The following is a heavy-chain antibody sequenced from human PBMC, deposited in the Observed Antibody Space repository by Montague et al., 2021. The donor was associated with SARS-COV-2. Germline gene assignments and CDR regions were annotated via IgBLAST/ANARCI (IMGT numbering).Heavy chain of an antibody. J-gene: IGHJ4*02. V-gene: IGHV4-4*02. CDR2: IYLSGFT. CDR3: ARGGLGNRGLDY. D-gene: IGHD3/OR15-3a*01. CDR1: DVSLSTSTW. Sequence: SETLSLTCVVSDVSLSTSTWWSWVRQSPGKGLEWVGEIYLSGFTXYNPSVKSRVSISLDDSRSQFSLRLTSVTAADTAVYFCARGGLGNRGLDYWGQGTLVTVSS.